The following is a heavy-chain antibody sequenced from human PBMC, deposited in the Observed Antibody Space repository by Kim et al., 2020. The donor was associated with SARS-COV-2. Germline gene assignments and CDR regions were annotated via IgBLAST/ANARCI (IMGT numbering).Heavy chain of an antibody. D-gene: IGHD6-6*01. J-gene: IGHJ6*02. V-gene: IGHV4-59*08. Sequence: SLKSRVTISVDTSKNQFSLKLSSVTAADTAVYYCARRDLYSSSNYYGMDVWGQGTTVTVSS. CDR3: ARRDLYSSSNYYGMDV.